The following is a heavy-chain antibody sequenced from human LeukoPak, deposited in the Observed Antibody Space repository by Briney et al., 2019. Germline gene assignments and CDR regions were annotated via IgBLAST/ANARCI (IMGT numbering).Heavy chain of an antibody. V-gene: IGHV1-2*02. CDR3: ARDGRRFGDIRYGMDV. CDR1: GYTFTGYY. CDR2: INPNSGGT. J-gene: IGHJ6*02. D-gene: IGHD3-10*01. Sequence: ASVKVSCKASGYTFTGYYMHWVRQAPGQGLEWMGWINPNSGGTNYAQKFQGRVTMTRDTSISTAYMELSRLRSDDTAVYYCARDGRRFGDIRYGMDVWGQRTTVTVSS.